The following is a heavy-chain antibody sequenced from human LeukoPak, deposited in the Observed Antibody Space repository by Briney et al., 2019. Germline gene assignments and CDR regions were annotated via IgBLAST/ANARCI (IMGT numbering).Heavy chain of an antibody. J-gene: IGHJ4*02. V-gene: IGHV3-23*01. CDR2: ISVSGSTT. Sequence: GGSLRLSCAASGFAFSTFPMRRVRPAPGKGLAWVSSISVSGSTTYYADSVKGRFTISRDNSKNTLYLQVNSLSAGDTAIYYCAKGSVAAHYFFNHWGQGTLVTVSS. D-gene: IGHD2-15*01. CDR1: GFAFSTFP. CDR3: AKGSVAAHYFFNH.